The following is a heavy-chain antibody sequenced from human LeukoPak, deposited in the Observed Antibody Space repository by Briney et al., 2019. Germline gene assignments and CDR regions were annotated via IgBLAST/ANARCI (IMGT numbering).Heavy chain of an antibody. CDR2: IIPIFGTA. V-gene: IGHV1-69*01. J-gene: IGHJ6*02. D-gene: IGHD5-18*01. CDR1: GFTFSSYA. Sequence: GGSLRLSCAASGFTFSSYAISWVRQAPGQGLEWMGGIIPIFGTANYAQKFQGRVTITADESTSTAYMELSSLRSEDTAVYYCARDPTRRYTAMVIPSSYYYYYGMDVWGQGTTVTVSS. CDR3: ARDPTRRYTAMVIPSSYYYYYGMDV.